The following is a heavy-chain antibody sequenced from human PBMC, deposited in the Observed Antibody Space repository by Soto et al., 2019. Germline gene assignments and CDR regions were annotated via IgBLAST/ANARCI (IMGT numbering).Heavy chain of an antibody. J-gene: IGHJ5*02. CDR2: ISAYNGNT. V-gene: IGHV1-18*01. Sequence: QVQLVQSGAEVKKPGASVKVSCKASGYTFTSYGISWVRQAPGQGLEWMGWISAYNGNTNYAQKPRGRVTMTADTSTGTASMELRSLRSADTAVYYCARGQVPDVGATLQNWFDPWGQGTLVTVSS. CDR1: GYTFTSYG. D-gene: IGHD1-26*01. CDR3: ARGQVPDVGATLQNWFDP.